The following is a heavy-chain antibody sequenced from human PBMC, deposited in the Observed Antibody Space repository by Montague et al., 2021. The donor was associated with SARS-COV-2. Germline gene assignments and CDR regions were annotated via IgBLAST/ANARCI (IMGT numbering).Heavy chain of an antibody. CDR2: INHSGST. D-gene: IGHD6-13*01. Sequence: SETLSLTCAVYGGSFSGYYWSWIRQPPGKGLVWIGEINHSGSTNYNPSLKSRVTISVDTSKNQFSLKLSSVTAADTAVYYCARDRYSSSWYGQKYYFDYWGQGTLVTVSS. CDR1: GGSFSGYY. J-gene: IGHJ4*02. CDR3: ARDRYSSSWYGQKYYFDY. V-gene: IGHV4-34*01.